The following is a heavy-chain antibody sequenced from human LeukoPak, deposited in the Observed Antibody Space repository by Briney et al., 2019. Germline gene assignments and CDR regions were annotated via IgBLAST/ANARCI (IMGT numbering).Heavy chain of an antibody. Sequence: PSETLSFTCTVSGSSVSGFYWSWIRQPPGMGLEWIGSVYYSGGTNYIPSLKSRVAISADTSKNQFSLKLSSVTAADTAVYYCAREVLAAAGTYDYWGQGNLVTVSS. V-gene: IGHV4-59*02. D-gene: IGHD6-13*01. J-gene: IGHJ4*02. CDR1: GSSVSGFY. CDR2: VYYSGGT. CDR3: AREVLAAAGTYDY.